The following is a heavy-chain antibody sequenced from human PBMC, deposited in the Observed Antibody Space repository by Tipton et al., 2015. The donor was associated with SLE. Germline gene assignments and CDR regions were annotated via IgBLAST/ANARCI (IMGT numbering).Heavy chain of an antibody. V-gene: IGHV4-39*07. J-gene: IGHJ5*01. Sequence: LRLSCTVSGGSISSSTYYWGWFRQPPGKGLEWIGEINHSGSTNYNPSPKSRVTISVDTSKNQFSLKLTSVTAADTAVYYCARFHLKSYYEFDSWGQGTLVTVSS. CDR1: GGSISSSTYY. CDR2: INHSGST. CDR3: ARFHLKSYYEFDS. D-gene: IGHD1-26*01.